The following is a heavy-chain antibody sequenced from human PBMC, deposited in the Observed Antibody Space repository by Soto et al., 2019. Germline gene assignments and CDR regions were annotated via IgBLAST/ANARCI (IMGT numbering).Heavy chain of an antibody. D-gene: IGHD1-1*01. CDR2: IWYDGSNK. J-gene: IGHJ3*02. V-gene: IGHV3-33*01. CDR3: ARPEGGNDAFDI. Sequence: QLVESGGGVVQPGRSLRLSCAASGFTFSNYGMHWVRQAPGKGLEWVALIWYDGSNKYYADSVKGRFTISRNNSKNTLYLEMNSLRAEDTAVYYCARPEGGNDAFDILGQGTMVTVSS. CDR1: GFTFSNYG.